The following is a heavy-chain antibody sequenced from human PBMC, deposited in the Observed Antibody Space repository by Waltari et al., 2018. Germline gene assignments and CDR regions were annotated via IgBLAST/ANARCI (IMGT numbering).Heavy chain of an antibody. CDR1: GGSISSYY. D-gene: IGHD3-9*01. CDR2: IYYSGRT. CDR3: ARGMEAGLVLGNWFDP. J-gene: IGHJ5*02. V-gene: IGHV4-59*01. Sequence: QVQLQESGPGLVKPSETLSLTCTVSGGSISSYYWSWIRQPPGKGLEWIGYIYYSGRTNYNPSLKSRVTISVDTSKNQFSLKLSSVTAADTAVYYCARGMEAGLVLGNWFDPWGQGTLVTVSS.